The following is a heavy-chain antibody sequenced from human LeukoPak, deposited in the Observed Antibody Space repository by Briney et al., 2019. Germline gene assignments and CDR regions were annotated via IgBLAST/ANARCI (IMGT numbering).Heavy chain of an antibody. CDR1: GYTFTSYY. CDR3: ARAEVEYSSSWYYFDY. J-gene: IGHJ4*02. Sequence: ASVKVSCKASGYTFTSYYMHWVRQAPGQGLEWMGIINPSGGSTSYAQKFQGRVTMTRDTSTSTVYMELSSLRSEDTAVYCCARAEVEYSSSWYYFDYWGQGTLVTVSS. V-gene: IGHV1-46*01. D-gene: IGHD6-13*01. CDR2: INPSGGST.